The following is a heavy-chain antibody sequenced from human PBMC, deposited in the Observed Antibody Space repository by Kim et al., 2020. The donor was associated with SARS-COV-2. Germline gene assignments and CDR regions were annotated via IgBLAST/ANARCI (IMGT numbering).Heavy chain of an antibody. V-gene: IGHV4-34*01. CDR1: GGSFSVYY. CDR2: INHSGST. CDR3: ARGSVFRHYYDSSGPRGPTDY. J-gene: IGHJ4*02. D-gene: IGHD3-22*01. Sequence: SETLSLTCAVYGGSFSVYYWSWIRQPPGKGLEWIGEINHSGSTNYNPSLKSRVTISLDTSKNQFSLNLSSVNAADTAVYYCARGSVFRHYYDSSGPRGPTDYWGQGTLVTVSS.